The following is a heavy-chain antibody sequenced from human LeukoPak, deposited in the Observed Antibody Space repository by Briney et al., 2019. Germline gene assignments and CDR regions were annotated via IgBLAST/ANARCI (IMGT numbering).Heavy chain of an antibody. CDR2: IRYDGSNK. V-gene: IGHV3-30*02. J-gene: IGHJ4*02. CDR3: EKDPLGATPYYFDY. D-gene: IGHD1-26*01. CDR1: GFTFSSYG. Sequence: GGSLRLSCAASGFTFSSYGMHWVRQAPGKGLEWVAFIRYDGSNKYYADSVKGRFTISRDNSENTLYLQMNSLRAEDTAVYYCEKDPLGATPYYFDYWGQGTLVTVSS.